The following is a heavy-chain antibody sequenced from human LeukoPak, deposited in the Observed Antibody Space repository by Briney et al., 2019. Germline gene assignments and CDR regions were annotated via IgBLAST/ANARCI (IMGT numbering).Heavy chain of an antibody. CDR3: ARYNNNWFFDY. V-gene: IGHV1-3*04. J-gene: IGHJ4*02. CDR2: INTGNGNT. D-gene: IGHD6-13*01. Sequence: ASVTVSCKASGYTFISYVMHWVRQAPGQRLERMGWINTGNGNTKYSQKFQGRVTITRDTSASTAYMELSSLRSEDTAVFYCARYNNNWFFDYWGQGTLVTVSS. CDR1: GYTFISYV.